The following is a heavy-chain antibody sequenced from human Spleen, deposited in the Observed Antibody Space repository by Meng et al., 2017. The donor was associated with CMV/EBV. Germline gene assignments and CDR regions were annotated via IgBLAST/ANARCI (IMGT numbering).Heavy chain of an antibody. CDR2: INPYSGDT. Sequence: ASVKVSCKASKYTFSDYYIHWVRQAPGRGFQWMGWINPYSGDTKYAQKFQGRVSMTRDTSTNTAYMELSRLRSDDTAVYYCARDNNWGPDYWGQGTLVTVSS. D-gene: IGHD7-27*01. CDR3: ARDNNWGPDY. CDR1: KYTFSDYY. V-gene: IGHV1-2*02. J-gene: IGHJ4*02.